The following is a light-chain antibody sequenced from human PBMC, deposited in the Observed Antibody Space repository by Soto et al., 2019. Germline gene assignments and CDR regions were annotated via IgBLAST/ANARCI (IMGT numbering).Light chain of an antibody. CDR2: DAS. V-gene: IGKV1-5*01. CDR3: QQYNSYWT. CDR1: QSISSW. J-gene: IGKJ1*01. Sequence: IQMPQYPSTLSASVGDRVTITCRASQSISSWLAWYQQKPGKAPKLLIYDASSLESGVPSRFSGSGSGTEFTLTISSLQPDDFATYYCQQYNSYWTFGQGT.